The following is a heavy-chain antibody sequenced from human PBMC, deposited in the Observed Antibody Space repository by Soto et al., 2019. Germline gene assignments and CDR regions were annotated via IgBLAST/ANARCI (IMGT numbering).Heavy chain of an antibody. Sequence: QVQLVQSGAEVKKPGASVKVSCKTSGYSYRSYGITWVRQAPGQGLEWMGWINPYNGRTNYAQKVQGRVTMTTDTSTRTAYMELRSLRSDDTAVYYCTRDLHVVLVAAEPGDIWGQGTLVTVSS. V-gene: IGHV1-18*01. D-gene: IGHD2-15*01. CDR2: INPYNGRT. J-gene: IGHJ3*02. CDR3: TRDLHVVLVAAEPGDI. CDR1: GYSYRSYG.